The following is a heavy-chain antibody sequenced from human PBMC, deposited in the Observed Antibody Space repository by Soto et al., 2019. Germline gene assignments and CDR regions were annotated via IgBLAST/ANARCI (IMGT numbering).Heavy chain of an antibody. D-gene: IGHD4-4*01. CDR3: ARGGNYDYYYYGMDV. CDR2: IYYSGST. CDR1: GGSISSGGYY. J-gene: IGHJ6*02. Sequence: PSETLSLTCTVSGGSISSGGYYWSWIRQHPGKGLEWIGYIYYSGSTYYNPSLKSRVTISVDTSKNQFSLKLSSVTAADTAVYYCARGGNYDYYYYGMDVWGQGTTVPVS. V-gene: IGHV4-31*03.